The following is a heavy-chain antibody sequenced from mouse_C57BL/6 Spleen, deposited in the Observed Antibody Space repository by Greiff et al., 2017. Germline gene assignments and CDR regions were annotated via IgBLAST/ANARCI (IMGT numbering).Heavy chain of an antibody. Sequence: EVHLVESGPGLVKPSQSLSLTCSVTGYSITSGYYWNWIRQFPGNKLEWMGYISYDGSNNYNPSLKNRISITRDTSKNQFFLKLNSVTTEDTATYYCARVPPTVAYFDYWGQGTTLTVSS. D-gene: IGHD1-1*01. CDR3: ARVPPTVAYFDY. V-gene: IGHV3-6*01. CDR2: ISYDGSN. CDR1: GYSITSGYY. J-gene: IGHJ2*01.